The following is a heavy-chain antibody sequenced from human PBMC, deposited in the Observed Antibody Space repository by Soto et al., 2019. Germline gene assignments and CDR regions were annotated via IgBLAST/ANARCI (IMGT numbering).Heavy chain of an antibody. CDR2: ISSGGDST. Sequence: EIQLVESGGDLVKSGGSLRLSCAASGXAFSSYTMXWXRQAPGKGLEWISSISSGGDSTHYADSVKGRFTVTRDSAKNSMFLQMHSLRVEDTAVYYCARDVSLLVILDSWGQGTLVTVSS. CDR1: GXAFSSYT. CDR3: ARDVSLLVILDS. V-gene: IGHV3-21*06. J-gene: IGHJ5*02. D-gene: IGHD2-15*01.